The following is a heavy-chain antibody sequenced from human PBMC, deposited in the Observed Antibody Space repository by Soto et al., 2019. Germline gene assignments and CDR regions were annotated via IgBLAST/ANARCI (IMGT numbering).Heavy chain of an antibody. CDR2: ISPIGGST. D-gene: IGHD1-26*01. Sequence: GGSLRLSCAASGFTFNNFAMSWVRQAPGKGLDWVSTISPIGGSTYYADSVKGRFTVSRDNSKNTLYLQMNSLRAEDTATYYCAKVVGVTTFDYWGQGTLVTVSS. V-gene: IGHV3-23*01. CDR3: AKVVGVTTFDY. CDR1: GFTFNNFA. J-gene: IGHJ4*02.